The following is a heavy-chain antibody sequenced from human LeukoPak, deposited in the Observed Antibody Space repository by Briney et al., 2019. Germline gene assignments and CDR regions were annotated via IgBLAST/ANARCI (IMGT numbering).Heavy chain of an antibody. CDR1: GFTFRSST. D-gene: IGHD3-10*01. CDR2: ISSSSSYI. CDR3: ARDDGYYGSGSYYAIDY. V-gene: IGHV3-21*06. Sequence: PGGSLRLSCAASGFTFRSSTMNWVRQAPGKGLEWVSSISSSSSYIYCADSMKGRFTISRDNAKNSLYLQMNSLRAEDTAVYYCARDDGYYGSGSYYAIDYWGQGTLVTVSS. J-gene: IGHJ4*02.